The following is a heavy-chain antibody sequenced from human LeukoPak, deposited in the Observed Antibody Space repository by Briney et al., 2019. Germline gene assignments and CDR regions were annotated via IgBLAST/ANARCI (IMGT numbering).Heavy chain of an antibody. J-gene: IGHJ4*02. CDR3: AREGQEYSSSYYFDY. CDR1: GGSISSGNYY. D-gene: IGHD6-6*01. V-gene: IGHV4-61*02. CDR2: IYTSGDT. Sequence: SETLSLTCTVSGGSISSGNYYWSWIRQPAGKGLEWIGRIYTSGDTNYNPSLKSRVTISMGTSKNHFSLRLTSVTAADTAVYFCAREGQEYSSSYYFDYWGQGALVNVSS.